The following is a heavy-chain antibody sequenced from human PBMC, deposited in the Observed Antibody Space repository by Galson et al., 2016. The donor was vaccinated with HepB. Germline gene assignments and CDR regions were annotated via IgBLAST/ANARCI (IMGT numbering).Heavy chain of an antibody. Sequence: SLRLSCAVSGFTFGAYAMSWVRQAPGKGLEWVSAISDAGSNRLLSNSVKGRFTISRDNSKNRMYLQMNSLRAEDTASYYCTKIGSGYFEYWGRGTLVTVSS. CDR2: ISDAGSNR. J-gene: IGHJ4*02. CDR3: TKIGSGYFEY. V-gene: IGHV3-23*01. D-gene: IGHD2-15*01. CDR1: GFTFGAYA.